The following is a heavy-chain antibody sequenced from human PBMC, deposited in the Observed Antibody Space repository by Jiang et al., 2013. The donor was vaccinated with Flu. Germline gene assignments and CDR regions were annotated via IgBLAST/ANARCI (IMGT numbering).Heavy chain of an antibody. J-gene: IGHJ4*02. Sequence: AASGFTFSSYAMSWVRPGVQGRGLEWVSAISGSGGSTYYADSVKGRFTISRDNSKNTLYLQMNSLRAEDTAVYYCAKELNYGSGSYYNVGYWGQGTLVTVSS. D-gene: IGHD3-10*01. CDR3: AKELNYGSGSYYNVGY. CDR1: GFTFSSYA. CDR2: ISGSGGST. V-gene: IGHV3-23*01.